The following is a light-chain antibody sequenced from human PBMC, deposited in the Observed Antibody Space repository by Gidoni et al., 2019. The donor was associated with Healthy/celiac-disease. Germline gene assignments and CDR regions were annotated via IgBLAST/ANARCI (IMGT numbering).Light chain of an antibody. V-gene: IGLV2-14*01. CDR1: SSDVGGYNY. J-gene: IGLJ3*02. Sequence: QSALTQPASVSGSPGQSITISCTGTSSDVGGYNYVSWYQQHPGKAPKLMIYDVSTRPSGVSNRFSGSKPGNTASLTISGLQAEDEADYYCISYTSSSTRVFGGGTKLTVL. CDR2: DVS. CDR3: ISYTSSSTRV.